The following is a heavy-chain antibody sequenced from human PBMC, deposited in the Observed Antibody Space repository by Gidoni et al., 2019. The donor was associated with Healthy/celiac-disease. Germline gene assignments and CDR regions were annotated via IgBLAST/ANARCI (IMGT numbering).Heavy chain of an antibody. V-gene: IGHV4-34*01. Sequence: QVQLQQWGAGLLKPSETLSLTCAVYGGSFSGYYWSWIRQPPGKGLEWIGEINHSGSTNYNPSLKSRVTISVDTSKNQFSLKLSSVTAADTAVYYCARISRRLRGSFSSGPPLGKKDAFDIWGQGTMVTVSS. CDR1: GGSFSGYY. CDR3: ARISRRLRGSFSSGPPLGKKDAFDI. D-gene: IGHD2-15*01. J-gene: IGHJ3*02. CDR2: INHSGST.